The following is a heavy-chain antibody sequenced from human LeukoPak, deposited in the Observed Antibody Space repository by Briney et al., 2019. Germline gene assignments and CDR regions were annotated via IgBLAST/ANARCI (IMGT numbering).Heavy chain of an antibody. CDR1: GFTFSSFG. Sequence: GGSLRLSCAASGFTFSSFGMHWVGQAPGKGLEWVAVLSYDGSNKYYADSVKGRFTISRDNSKNTLYLQMNSLRAEETAVYYCAKTLLRINDYYGMDVWGQGTTVTVS. J-gene: IGHJ6*02. V-gene: IGHV3-30*18. CDR3: AKTLLRINDYYGMDV. CDR2: LSYDGSNK. D-gene: IGHD4-17*01.